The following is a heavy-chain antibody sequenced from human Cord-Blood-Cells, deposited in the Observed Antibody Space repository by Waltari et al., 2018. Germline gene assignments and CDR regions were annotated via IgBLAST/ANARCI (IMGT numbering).Heavy chain of an antibody. D-gene: IGHD1-26*01. V-gene: IGHV1-69*04. CDR3: ARVGGSYYAFDI. J-gene: IGHJ3*02. CDR2: IIPILGIA. CDR1: GGTFSSYA. Sequence: QVQLVQSGAEVKKPGSSVKVSCKASGGTFSSYAISWVRQAPGQGLEWMGGIIPILGIANDAQKFQGGVTITADESTSTAYMELSSLRSEDTAVYYCARVGGSYYAFDIWGQGTMVTVSS.